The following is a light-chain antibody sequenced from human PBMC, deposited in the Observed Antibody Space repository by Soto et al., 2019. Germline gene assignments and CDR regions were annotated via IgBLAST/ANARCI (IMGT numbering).Light chain of an antibody. CDR1: SSNIGSNT. V-gene: IGLV1-44*01. CDR3: AAWDDSLNGRYV. J-gene: IGLJ1*01. CDR2: SNN. Sequence: LTQPPSASGTPGQRVTISCSGSSSNIGSNTVNWYQQLPGTAPKLLIYSNNQRPSGVPDRFSGSKSGTSASLAISGLQSEDEADYYCAAWDDSLNGRYVFGTGTKDTVL.